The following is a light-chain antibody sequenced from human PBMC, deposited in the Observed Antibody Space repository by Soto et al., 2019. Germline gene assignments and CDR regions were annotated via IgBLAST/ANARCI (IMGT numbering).Light chain of an antibody. Sequence: QPVLTQPPSVSAAPGQRVTIYCTGSSSNIGAGYDVHWYQQLPGTAPKLLIYGNSNRPSGVPDRFSGSKSGTSASLAITGLQAEDEADYYCQSYDSSLSGYVFGTGTKVTVL. CDR3: QSYDSSLSGYV. J-gene: IGLJ1*01. V-gene: IGLV1-40*01. CDR1: SSNIGAGYD. CDR2: GNS.